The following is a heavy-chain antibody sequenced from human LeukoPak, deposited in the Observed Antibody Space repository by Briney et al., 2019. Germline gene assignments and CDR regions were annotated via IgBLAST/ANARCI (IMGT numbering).Heavy chain of an antibody. CDR1: GDSVSSSNFL. CDR3: ARPGYQVFPPANEFDP. J-gene: IGHJ5*02. CDR2: FHYSGNT. D-gene: IGHD6-13*01. Sequence: PSETLSLTCTVSGDSVSSSNFLWGWIRQPPGKGLEWIGSFHYSGNTFYNPSLKSRLTISVDTSKNHFSLKLTSVTAADSAVYYCARPGYQVFPPANEFDPWGQGTLVTVSS. V-gene: IGHV4-39*02.